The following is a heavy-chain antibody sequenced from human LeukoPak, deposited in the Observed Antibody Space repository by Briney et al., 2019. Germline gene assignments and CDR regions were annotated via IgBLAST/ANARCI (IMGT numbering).Heavy chain of an antibody. CDR2: ISGSGDIT. Sequence: GGSLRLSCAASGFTFSSYGMSWVRQAPGKGLEWVSAISGSGDITYYADSMKGRFTISRDNSKNTLYLQMNSLRVEDTAVYFCARVISVGANFDYWGQGTLVTVSS. CDR3: ARVISVGANFDY. D-gene: IGHD1-26*01. V-gene: IGHV3-23*01. CDR1: GFTFSSYG. J-gene: IGHJ4*02.